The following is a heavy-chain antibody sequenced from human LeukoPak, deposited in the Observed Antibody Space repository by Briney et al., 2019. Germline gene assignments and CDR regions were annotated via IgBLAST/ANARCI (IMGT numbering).Heavy chain of an antibody. J-gene: IGHJ6*03. CDR2: INRNSGGT. CDR1: GYTFTGYY. Sequence: ASVKVSCKASGYTFTGYYMHWVRQAPGQGLEWMGWINRNSGGTNYAQKFQGRVTMTRDTSISTAYMELSRLRSDDTAVYYCATTLSGWYYYYYYMDVWGKGTTVTVSS. CDR3: ATTLSGWYYYYYYMDV. V-gene: IGHV1-2*02. D-gene: IGHD6-19*01.